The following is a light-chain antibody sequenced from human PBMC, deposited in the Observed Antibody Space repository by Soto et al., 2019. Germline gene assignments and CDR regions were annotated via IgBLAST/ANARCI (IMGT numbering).Light chain of an antibody. CDR2: AAS. CDR1: QAISSY. J-gene: IGKJ1*01. Sequence: DIQLTQSPSFLSASVGDRVTITCRASQAISSYLAWFQQRPGKAPKVLIYAASTLQSGVPSSFSGSASGTEFTLTISSLQPEDFATYFCQQLNSYPWTFGQGTKVEIK. CDR3: QQLNSYPWT. V-gene: IGKV1-9*01.